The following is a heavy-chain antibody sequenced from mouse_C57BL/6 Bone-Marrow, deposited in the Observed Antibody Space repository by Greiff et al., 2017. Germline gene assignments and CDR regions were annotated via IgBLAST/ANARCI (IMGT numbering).Heavy chain of an antibody. CDR1: GYAFSSYW. J-gene: IGHJ2*01. CDR3: ARQNYGSSYEWYFDY. D-gene: IGHD1-1*01. V-gene: IGHV1-80*01. CDR2: IYPGDGDT. Sequence: VHLVESGAELVKPGASVKISCKASGYAFSSYWMNWVKQRPGKGLEWIGQIYPGDGDTNYNGKFKGKATLTADKSSSTAYMQLSSLTSEDSAVYFCARQNYGSSYEWYFDYWGQGTTLTVSS.